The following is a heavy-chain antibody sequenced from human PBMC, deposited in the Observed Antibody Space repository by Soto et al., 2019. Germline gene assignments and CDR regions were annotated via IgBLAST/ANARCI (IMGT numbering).Heavy chain of an antibody. CDR1: GFTFSSYS. J-gene: IGHJ4*02. Sequence: EVQLVESGGGLVKPGGSLRLSCAASGFTFSSYSMNWVRQAPGKGLEWVSSISSSSSYIYYSDSVKGRFTISRDNAKNSLYLQMNSLRAEDTAVYYCARDICSSSNYFDYWGQGTLVTVSS. D-gene: IGHD6-13*01. CDR2: ISSSSSYI. CDR3: ARDICSSSNYFDY. V-gene: IGHV3-21*01.